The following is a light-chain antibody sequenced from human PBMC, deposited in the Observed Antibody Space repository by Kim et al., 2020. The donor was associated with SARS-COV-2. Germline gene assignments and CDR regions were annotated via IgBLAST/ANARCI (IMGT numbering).Light chain of an antibody. J-gene: IGLJ2*01. Sequence: QSVLTQPPSTSGAPGQRVTISCSGVSASIGTNTVNWYQQFPGAAPKLLIYSTYQRPSGVSDRFSGSKSGTSASLAISGLQSEDEADYYCAGWDDSVKGLIFGGGTQLTVL. CDR3: AGWDDSVKGLI. CDR1: SASIGTNT. CDR2: STY. V-gene: IGLV1-44*01.